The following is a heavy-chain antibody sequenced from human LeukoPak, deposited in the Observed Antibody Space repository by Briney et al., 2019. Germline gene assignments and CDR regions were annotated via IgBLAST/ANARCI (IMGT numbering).Heavy chain of an antibody. J-gene: IGHJ4*02. CDR1: GFTISRFA. D-gene: IGHD3-10*01. V-gene: IGHV3-30*04. CDR3: ARDLSAGSGSYVFEY. CDR2: ISYDGNKE. Sequence: GGSLRLSCAASGFTISRFAMHWVRLAPGKGLEWVTFISYDGNKEHYADSVKGRFTISRDNYKNTLYLQVNSLRAEDTAIYYCARDLSAGSGSYVFEYWGQGTLVTVSS.